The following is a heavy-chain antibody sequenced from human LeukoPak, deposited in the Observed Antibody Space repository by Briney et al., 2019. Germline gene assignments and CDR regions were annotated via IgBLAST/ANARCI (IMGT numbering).Heavy chain of an antibody. J-gene: IGHJ5*02. CDR3: AWGWVQPFTS. CDR2: ISAFDVRT. D-gene: IGHD5-24*01. V-gene: IGHV3-23*01. CDR1: GFTFSSYG. Sequence: PGRPLRLSCAASGFTFSSYGMHWVRQAPGRGLEWVSGISAFDVRTYYADSVKGRFTITRDNSKNTLYLQMNSLRAEDTAVYYCAWGWVQPFTSWGQGTLVTVSS.